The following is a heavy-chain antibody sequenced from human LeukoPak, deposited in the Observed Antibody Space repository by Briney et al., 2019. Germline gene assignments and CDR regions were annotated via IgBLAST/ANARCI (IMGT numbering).Heavy chain of an antibody. CDR1: GFTFRTYA. V-gene: IGHV3-30-3*01. CDR2: MSYDRRND. D-gene: IGHD3-10*01. Sequence: GGSLRLAWAASGFTFRTYAMHWVRQAPDKGLGWVSIMSYDRRNDESAESVYRRFPICRDNSKSTLFLQMNSLRAEDTAVYYCARGYGSGSSYSDYGGQ. CDR3: ARGYGSGSSYSDY. J-gene: IGHJ4*01.